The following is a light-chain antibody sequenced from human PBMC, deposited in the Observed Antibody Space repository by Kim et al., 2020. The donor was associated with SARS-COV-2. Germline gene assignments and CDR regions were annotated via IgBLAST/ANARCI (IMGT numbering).Light chain of an antibody. CDR1: NIGSKS. V-gene: IGLV3-21*04. CDR2: YDS. J-gene: IGLJ3*02. CDR3: QVWDSSSDHRV. Sequence: APGKTARINCGGNNIGSKSVHRYQQKPGQAPVLVIYYDSDRPSGIPERFSGSNSGNTATLTISRVEAGDEADYYCQVWDSSSDHRVFGGGTQLTVL.